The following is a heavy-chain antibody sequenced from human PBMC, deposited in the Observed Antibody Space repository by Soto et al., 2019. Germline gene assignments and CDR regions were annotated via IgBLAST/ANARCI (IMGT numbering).Heavy chain of an antibody. Sequence: QIQLVQSAAEVKKPGASVKVSCKTSGYTFVSYGISWVRQAPGQGLEWMGWISPYNGNTNFAQRFRGRVTLTTHTATDIVYMDLGSLKSDDTAVHYCARDQNVFDSSGYYDHWGQATLITVSS. CDR2: ISPYNGNT. J-gene: IGHJ5*02. CDR1: GYTFVSYG. CDR3: ARDQNVFDSSGYYDH. D-gene: IGHD3-22*01. V-gene: IGHV1-18*04.